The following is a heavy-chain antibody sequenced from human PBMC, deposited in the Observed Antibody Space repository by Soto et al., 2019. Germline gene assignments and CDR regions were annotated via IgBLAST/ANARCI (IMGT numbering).Heavy chain of an antibody. J-gene: IGHJ5*02. D-gene: IGHD2-8*01. CDR1: RFTFSSYW. V-gene: IGHV3-74*01. Sequence: GGSLRLSCAASRFTFSSYWMHWVRQAPGEGLVWVSRINSDGSGTGYADSVKGRFTISRDNAKNTLYLQMNSLRAEDTAVYFCAREGMGFSNWFDPSGQGTLVTVSS. CDR2: INSDGSGT. CDR3: AREGMGFSNWFDP.